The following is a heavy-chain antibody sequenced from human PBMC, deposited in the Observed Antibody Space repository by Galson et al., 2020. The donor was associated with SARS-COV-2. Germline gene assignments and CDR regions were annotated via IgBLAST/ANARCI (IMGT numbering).Heavy chain of an antibody. CDR3: ARDRDGSGSYYLVFDH. Sequence: ASVKVSCKVSGYTFTGYYLHWVRQAPGQRLEWMGWINPKSGGTNYAQKFQDRVTMTRDTSISTAYMELSRLRSDDTAVYFCARDRDGSGSYYLVFDHWGQGTLVTVSS. CDR2: INPKSGGT. J-gene: IGHJ4*02. V-gene: IGHV1-2*02. D-gene: IGHD3-10*01. CDR1: GYTFTGYY.